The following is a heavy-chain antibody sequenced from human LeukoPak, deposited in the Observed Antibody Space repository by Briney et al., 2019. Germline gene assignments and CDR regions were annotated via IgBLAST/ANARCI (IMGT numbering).Heavy chain of an antibody. J-gene: IGHJ4*02. V-gene: IGHV1-58*02. CDR1: GFTFTSSA. CDR3: AAMTTVTTYPGY. Sequence: GALVKVSCKASGFTFTSSAMQWVRQARGQRLECIGWIVVGSGKTNYAQKFQERVTITRDMSTSTAYMELSSLRSEDTAVYYCAAMTTVTTYPGYWGQGTLVTVSS. D-gene: IGHD4-17*01. CDR2: IVVGSGKT.